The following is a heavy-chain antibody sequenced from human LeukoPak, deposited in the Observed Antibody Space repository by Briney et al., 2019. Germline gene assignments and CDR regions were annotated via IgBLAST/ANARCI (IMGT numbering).Heavy chain of an antibody. CDR3: ANYYGSGSYYDY. Sequence: PGASLRLSCAASGFTFSSYAMSWVRQAPGKGLEWVSAISGSGGSTYYADSVKGRFTISRDNSKNTLYLQMNSLRAEDTAVYYCANYYGSGSYYDYWGQGTLVTVSS. D-gene: IGHD3-10*01. J-gene: IGHJ4*02. CDR1: GFTFSSYA. V-gene: IGHV3-23*01. CDR2: ISGSGGST.